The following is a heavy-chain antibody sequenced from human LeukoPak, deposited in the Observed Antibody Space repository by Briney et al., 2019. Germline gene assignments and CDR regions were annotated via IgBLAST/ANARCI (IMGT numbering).Heavy chain of an antibody. CDR3: ARGYYPPRWYFDL. V-gene: IGHV4-34*01. J-gene: IGHJ2*01. CDR1: GGSFSSYS. D-gene: IGHD3-10*01. CDR2: IIEKGNA. Sequence: SETLSLTCALYGGSFSSYSWSWTWIRQTPEKGLGWIGEIIEKGNANYNPSLKSRVTIDLDTSKNQFSLKLTSMTAADTAMYYCARGYYPPRWYFDLWGRGTLVTVSS.